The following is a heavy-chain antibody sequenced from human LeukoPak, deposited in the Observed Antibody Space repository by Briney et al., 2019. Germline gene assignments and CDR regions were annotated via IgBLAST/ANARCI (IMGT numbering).Heavy chain of an antibody. CDR2: INPSGGST. CDR3: ARDGARSDFDY. CDR1: GYTFSSYY. J-gene: IGHJ4*02. D-gene: IGHD3-3*01. Sequence: ASLKVSCKASGYTFSSYYIYWVRQAPGQGLKWVGGINPSGGSTTYAQKFQGRVTMTRDTSTSTVYMELSSLRSEDTAVYYCARDGARSDFDYWGQGTLVTVSS. V-gene: IGHV1-46*01.